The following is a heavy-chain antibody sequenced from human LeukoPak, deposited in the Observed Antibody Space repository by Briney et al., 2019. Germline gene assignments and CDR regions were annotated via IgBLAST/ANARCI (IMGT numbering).Heavy chain of an antibody. CDR3: ARLIIRYNWNDEVDY. CDR1: GGTFSSYA. V-gene: IGHV1-69*01. D-gene: IGHD1-20*01. Sequence: SVKVSCKASGGTFSSYAISWVRQAPGQGLEWMGGIIPIFGTANYAQKFQGRVTITADESTSTAYMELSSLRSEDTAVYYCARLIIRYNWNDEVDYWGQETLVTVSS. J-gene: IGHJ4*02. CDR2: IIPIFGTA.